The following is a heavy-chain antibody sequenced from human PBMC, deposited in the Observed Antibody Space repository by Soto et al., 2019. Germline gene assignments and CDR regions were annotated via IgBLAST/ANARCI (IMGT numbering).Heavy chain of an antibody. Sequence: SETLSLTCTVSGGSISSSSYYWGWIRQPPGKGLEWIGSIYYSGSTYYNPSLKSRVTITKDTSKNQVVLTMTNMDPVDTATYYCASHSRYSSSSFDYWGQGTLVTVS. V-gene: IGHV4-39*06. CDR2: IYYSGST. CDR1: GGSISSSSYY. CDR3: ASHSRYSSSSFDY. D-gene: IGHD6-13*01. J-gene: IGHJ4*02.